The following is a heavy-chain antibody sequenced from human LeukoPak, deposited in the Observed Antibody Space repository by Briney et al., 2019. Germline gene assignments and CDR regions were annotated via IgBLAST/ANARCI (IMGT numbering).Heavy chain of an antibody. CDR3: ARTPWNIVATITTPAPLLFDN. CDR1: GDSISSYY. Sequence: SETLSLTCTVSGDSISSYYWSWIRQPPGKRLGWIGYIYYSGSTNYNPSLKSRVTISIDTSKNQFSLKLSSVTAADTAVYYCARTPWNIVATITTPAPLLFDNWGQGTLVTVSS. J-gene: IGHJ4*02. V-gene: IGHV4-59*01. CDR2: IYYSGST. D-gene: IGHD5-12*01.